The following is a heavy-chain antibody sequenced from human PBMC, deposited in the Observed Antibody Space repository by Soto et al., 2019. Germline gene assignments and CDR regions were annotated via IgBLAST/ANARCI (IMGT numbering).Heavy chain of an antibody. J-gene: IGHJ4*02. CDR3: AKDSRYFYDSSGLQWVFDY. V-gene: IGHV3-23*01. D-gene: IGHD3-22*01. Sequence: GGSLRLSCAASGFTFSDYAMSWVRQAPGKGLEWVSTISGNGGYTYYADSVKGRFTISRDNSKNTLNLQMDSLRAEDTALYYCAKDSRYFYDSSGLQWVFDYWGQGTLVTVSS. CDR2: ISGNGGYT. CDR1: GFTFSDYA.